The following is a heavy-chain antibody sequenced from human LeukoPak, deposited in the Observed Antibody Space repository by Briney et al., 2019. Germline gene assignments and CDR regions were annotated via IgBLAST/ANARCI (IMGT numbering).Heavy chain of an antibody. D-gene: IGHD2-21*02. V-gene: IGHV3-15*01. CDR3: TGNCGGDCSPSWFDP. J-gene: IGHJ5*02. CDR2: IKSKADGGTT. Sequence: GGSLRLSCAASGFTFSNAWMSWVRQAPGKGLEWVGRIKSKADGGTTDYAAPVKGRFTISRDDSKNTLYLQMNSLKTEDTAVYYCTGNCGGDCSPSWFDPWGQGTLVTVSS. CDR1: GFTFSNAW.